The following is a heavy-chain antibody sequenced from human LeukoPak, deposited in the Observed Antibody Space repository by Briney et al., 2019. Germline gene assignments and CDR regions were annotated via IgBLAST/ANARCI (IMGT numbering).Heavy chain of an antibody. CDR2: IYYSGST. Sequence: SETLSPTCTVSGGSISSYYWIWSRQPPGKGLEWIGHIYYSGSTHYNPSLKSRVTISVDTSKNQFSLKLSSVTAADTAVYYCARHVGNSGSGSYLTYFDYWGQGTLVTVSS. D-gene: IGHD3-10*01. CDR3: ARHVGNSGSGSYLTYFDY. V-gene: IGHV4-59*08. CDR1: GGSISSYY. J-gene: IGHJ4*02.